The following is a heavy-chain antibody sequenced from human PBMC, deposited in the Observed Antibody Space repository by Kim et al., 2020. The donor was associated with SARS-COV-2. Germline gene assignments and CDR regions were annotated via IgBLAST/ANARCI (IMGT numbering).Heavy chain of an antibody. CDR3: SKIRWDFTDYGMDV. J-gene: IGHJ6*02. CDR1: GFTFDDSG. CDR2: ISWNSGSI. D-gene: IGHD2-8*02. V-gene: IGHV3-9*01. Sequence: GGSLRLSCAASGFTFDDSGMHWVRQAPGKGLEWVSGISWNSGSIGYADSVKGRFTISRDNAKTSLCLQMNSLRAEDTALYYCSKIRWDFTDYGMDVWGQGTTVTVSS.